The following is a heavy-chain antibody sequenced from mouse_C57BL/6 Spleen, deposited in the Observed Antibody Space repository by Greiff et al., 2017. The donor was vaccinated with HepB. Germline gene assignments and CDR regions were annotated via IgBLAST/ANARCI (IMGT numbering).Heavy chain of an antibody. CDR2: IYPGSGST. J-gene: IGHJ3*01. Sequence: QVQLQQPGAELVKPGASVKMSCKASGYTFTSYWITWVKQRPGQGLEWIGDIYPGSGSTNYNEKFKSKATLTVDTSSSTAYMQLSSLTSEDSAVYYCARGGDSSGYDWFAYWGQGTLVTVSA. D-gene: IGHD3-2*02. CDR3: ARGGDSSGYDWFAY. V-gene: IGHV1-55*01. CDR1: GYTFTSYW.